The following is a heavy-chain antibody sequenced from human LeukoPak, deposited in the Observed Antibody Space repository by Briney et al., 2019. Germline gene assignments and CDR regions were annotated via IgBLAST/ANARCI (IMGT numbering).Heavy chain of an antibody. CDR1: GGSISSYY. CDR3: ARVGSSSSYDYFDY. CDR2: IYTSGST. J-gene: IGHJ4*02. V-gene: IGHV4-4*07. Sequence: PSETLSLTCTVSGGSISSYYWSWIRQPAGKGLEWIGRIYTSGSTNYNPSLKSRVTMLVDTSKNQFSLKLSSVIAADTAVYYCARVGSSSSYDYFDYWGQGTLVTVSS. D-gene: IGHD6-6*01.